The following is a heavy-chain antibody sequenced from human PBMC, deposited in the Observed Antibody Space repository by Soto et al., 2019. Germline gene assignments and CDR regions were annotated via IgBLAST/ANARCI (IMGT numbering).Heavy chain of an antibody. J-gene: IGHJ3*02. CDR2: ISSSSSYI. V-gene: IGHV3-21*01. CDR1: GFTFSSYS. CDR3: ARVSYYDSSGYYRSRAFDI. D-gene: IGHD3-22*01. Sequence: EVQLVESGGGLVKPGGSLRLSCAASGFTFSSYSMNWVRQAPGKGLEWVSSISSSSSYIYYADSVKGRFTISRDNAKNSLYLQMNSLRAEDTAVYYCARVSYYDSSGYYRSRAFDIWGQGTMVTVSS.